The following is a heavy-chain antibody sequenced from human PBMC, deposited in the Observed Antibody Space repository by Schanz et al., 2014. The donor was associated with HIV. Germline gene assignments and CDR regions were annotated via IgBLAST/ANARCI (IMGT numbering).Heavy chain of an antibody. CDR2: ISGGGGST. D-gene: IGHD6-13*01. CDR1: GFTFSSYS. V-gene: IGHV3-23*04. CDR3: AKDTTAAGRGYFQH. Sequence: EVQLVESGGGLVQPGGSLRLSCAASGFTFSSYSMNWVRQAPGKGLEWVSGISGGGGSTYYTDSVKGRFTISRDNSKNTLYLQMNSLRAEDTAVYYCAKDTTAAGRGYFQHWGQGTLVTVSS. J-gene: IGHJ1*01.